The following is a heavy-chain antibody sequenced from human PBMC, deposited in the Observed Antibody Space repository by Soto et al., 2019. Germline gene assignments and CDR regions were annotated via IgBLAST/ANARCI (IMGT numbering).Heavy chain of an antibody. CDR2: VYYTGST. V-gene: IGHV4-59*01. Sequence: SETLSLTCTVSGDSISTFYWGWMRQSPGKELEWIGYVYYTGSTNYNPSLKSRVTISVDRSKNQFSLKLTSANAADTAVYYCARGLGRDYHDNRGYFHLDYWGQGTLVTVSS. D-gene: IGHD3-22*01. CDR1: GDSISTFY. CDR3: ARGLGRDYHDNRGYFHLDY. J-gene: IGHJ4*02.